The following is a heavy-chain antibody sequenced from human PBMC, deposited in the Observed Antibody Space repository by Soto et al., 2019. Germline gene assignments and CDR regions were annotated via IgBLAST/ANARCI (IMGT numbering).Heavy chain of an antibody. J-gene: IGHJ6*03. CDR2: ISGSGGST. CDR1: GFTFSSSA. CDR3: AKHQGGSWFNYMDV. D-gene: IGHD6-13*01. Sequence: EVQLLESGGGLVQPGGSLRLSCAASGFTFSSSAMSWVRQAPGKGLECVSGISGSGGSTYYADSVQGRFTISRDNSKNTLYLQMNSLRAEDTALYYCAKHQGGSWFNYMDVWGKGTTVTVSS. V-gene: IGHV3-23*01.